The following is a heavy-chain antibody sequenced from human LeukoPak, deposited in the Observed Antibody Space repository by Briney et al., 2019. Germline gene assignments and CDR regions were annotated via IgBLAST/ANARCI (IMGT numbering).Heavy chain of an antibody. Sequence: SKTLSLTCTVSGGSISSYYWSWIRQPPGKGLEWIGYIYTSGSTNYNPSLKSRVTISVDTSKNQFSLKLSSVTAADTAVYYCARHAGYYDSSGFYDYWGQGTLVTVSS. CDR2: IYTSGST. J-gene: IGHJ4*02. D-gene: IGHD3-22*01. CDR3: ARHAGYYDSSGFYDY. V-gene: IGHV4-4*09. CDR1: GGSISSYY.